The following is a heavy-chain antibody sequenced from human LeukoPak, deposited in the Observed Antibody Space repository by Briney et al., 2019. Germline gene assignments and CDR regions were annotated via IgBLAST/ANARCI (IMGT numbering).Heavy chain of an antibody. V-gene: IGHV1-69*05. J-gene: IGHJ4*02. Sequence: ASVKVSCKASGGTFSSYAISWVRQAPGQGLEWTGGIIPIFGTANYAQKFQGRVTITTDESTSTAYMELSSLRSEDTAVYYCARDRGYCSSTSCYTSDYWGQGTLVTVSS. CDR2: IIPIFGTA. CDR3: ARDRGYCSSTSCYTSDY. D-gene: IGHD2-2*02. CDR1: GGTFSSYA.